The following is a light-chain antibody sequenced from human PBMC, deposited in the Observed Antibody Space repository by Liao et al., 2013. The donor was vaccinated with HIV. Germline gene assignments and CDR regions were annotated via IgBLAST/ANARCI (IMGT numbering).Light chain of an antibody. CDR2: QDS. Sequence: SYELTQPPSVSVSPGQTASITCSGDKLGDKYACWYQQKPGQSPVLVIYQDSKRPSGIPERFSGSYSGNTATLTISGTQAIDEADYFCQAWDSRADVVFGGGTKLTVL. CDR3: QAWDSRADVV. CDR1: KLGDKY. J-gene: IGLJ2*01. V-gene: IGLV3-1*01.